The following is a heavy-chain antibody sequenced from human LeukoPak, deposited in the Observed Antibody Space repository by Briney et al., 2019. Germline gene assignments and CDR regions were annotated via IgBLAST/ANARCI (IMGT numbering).Heavy chain of an antibody. CDR1: GFTFSRYG. CDR3: AKDLSLMAADYFFDY. J-gene: IGHJ4*02. Sequence: PGRSLRLSCAASGFTFSRYGMHWVRQAPGRGLEWVAVISYDGNNKYHADSVKGRFTISRDNSKSTLYLQMNSLRAEDSAVYFRAKDLSLMAADYFFDYWGQGTLVTVSS. D-gene: IGHD6-13*01. CDR2: ISYDGNNK. V-gene: IGHV3-30*18.